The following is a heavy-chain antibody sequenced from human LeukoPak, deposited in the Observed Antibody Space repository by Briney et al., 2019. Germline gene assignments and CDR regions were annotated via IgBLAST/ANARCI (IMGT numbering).Heavy chain of an antibody. D-gene: IGHD2-2*01. J-gene: IGHJ6*03. V-gene: IGHV4-39*02. Sequence: PSETLSLTCTVSGGSISSSSYYWGWIRQPPGKGLEWIGSIYYSGSTYYNPSLKSRFTISVDTSKNQFSLKLSSVTAADTAVYYCARDRLVVRDYYYYMDVWGKGTTVTVSS. CDR3: ARDRLVVRDYYYYMDV. CDR2: IYYSGST. CDR1: GGSISSSSYY.